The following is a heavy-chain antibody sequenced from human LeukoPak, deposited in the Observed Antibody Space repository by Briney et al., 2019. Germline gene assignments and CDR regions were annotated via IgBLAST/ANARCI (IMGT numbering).Heavy chain of an antibody. CDR3: ARGGPKVVVAASRGYYFDY. CDR2: INQSGST. V-gene: IGHV4-34*01. D-gene: IGHD2-15*01. CDR1: GGSFSGYY. Sequence: SETLSLTCAVYGGSFSGYYWSWIRQPPGKGLEWIGEINQSGSTNYNLSLKRRVTISLEKSNNQSPLKLSSGPAAETGVYYCARGGPKVVVAASRGYYFDYWGQGTLVTVSS. J-gene: IGHJ4*02.